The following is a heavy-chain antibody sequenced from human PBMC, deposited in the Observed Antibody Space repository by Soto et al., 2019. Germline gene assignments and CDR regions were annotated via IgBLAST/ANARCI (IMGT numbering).Heavy chain of an antibody. Sequence: ASVKVSCKVTGYSLSEFSMYWVRQAPGKGLEWMGGFDPEDSKMTPAQKFQGRLTLTEDTSAETAYMELRSLRSEDTAVYYCARALRFYESSSWEYYYYGMDVWGQGTTVTVSS. V-gene: IGHV1-24*01. CDR3: ARALRFYESSSWEYYYYGMDV. D-gene: IGHD6-13*01. CDR1: GYSLSEFS. J-gene: IGHJ6*02. CDR2: FDPEDSKM.